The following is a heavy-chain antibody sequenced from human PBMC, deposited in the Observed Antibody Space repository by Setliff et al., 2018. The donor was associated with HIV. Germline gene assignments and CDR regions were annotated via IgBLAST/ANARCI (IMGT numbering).Heavy chain of an antibody. D-gene: IGHD6-13*01. CDR3: AADGTGGGYQQLVLPYYYYGMDV. CDR2: VIPIFGTT. V-gene: IGHV1-69*05. Sequence: GASVKVSCKASEDTFYTFGISWVRQAPGQGLEWMGSVIPIFGTTNHAQRFQDRVTITTDKSTSTAYMELSSLRSEDTAVYYCAADGTGGGYQQLVLPYYYYGMDVWGQGTTVTVSS. CDR1: EDTFYTFG. J-gene: IGHJ6*02.